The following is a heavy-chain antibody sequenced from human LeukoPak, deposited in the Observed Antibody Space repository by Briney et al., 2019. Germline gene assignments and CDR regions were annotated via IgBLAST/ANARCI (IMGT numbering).Heavy chain of an antibody. Sequence: SETLSLTCTVSDGSISSSSYYWGWIRQPPGKGLEWIGSTYYSGSTYSNPSFKSRVTISVDTSKNQFSLKLSSVTAADTAVYYCARDKRPDYGETHWFDPWGQGILVTVSS. CDR1: DGSISSSSYY. CDR3: ARDKRPDYGETHWFDP. D-gene: IGHD4/OR15-4a*01. CDR2: TYYSGST. J-gene: IGHJ5*02. V-gene: IGHV4-39*07.